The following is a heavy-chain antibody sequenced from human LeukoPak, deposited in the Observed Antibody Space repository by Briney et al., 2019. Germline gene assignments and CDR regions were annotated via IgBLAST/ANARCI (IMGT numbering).Heavy chain of an antibody. CDR3: AREYCSGGSCYWGSYYYYYMDV. V-gene: IGHV3-30*04. D-gene: IGHD2-15*01. CDR2: ISYDGSNK. J-gene: IGHJ6*03. Sequence: GGSLRLSCAASGFTFSSYAMHWVRQAPGKGLEWVAVISYDGSNKYYEDSVKGRFTISRDNSKNTLYLQMNSLRAEDTAVYYCAREYCSGGSCYWGSYYYYYMDVWGKGTTVTVSS. CDR1: GFTFSSYA.